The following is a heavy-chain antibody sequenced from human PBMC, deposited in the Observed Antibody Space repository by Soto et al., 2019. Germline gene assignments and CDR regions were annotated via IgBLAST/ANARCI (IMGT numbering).Heavy chain of an antibody. D-gene: IGHD1-26*01. V-gene: IGHV5-10-1*01. CDR1: GYSFTSYW. CDR2: IDPSDSYT. Sequence: GESLKISCKGSGYSFTSYWISWVRQMPGKGLEWMGRIDPSDSYTNYSPSFQGHVTISADKSISTAYLQWSSLKASDTAMYYCTSAEEPYYYYYGMDVWGQGTTVTVSS. CDR3: TSAEEPYYYYYGMDV. J-gene: IGHJ6*02.